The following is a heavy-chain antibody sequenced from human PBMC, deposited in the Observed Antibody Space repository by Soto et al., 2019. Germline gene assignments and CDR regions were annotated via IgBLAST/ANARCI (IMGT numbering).Heavy chain of an antibody. D-gene: IGHD6-13*01. V-gene: IGHV3-21*01. CDR3: ARDRRIAAAGYKDYYYYGMDV. CDR1: GFTFSSYS. CDR2: ISSSSSYI. Sequence: EVQLVESGGGLVKPGGSLRLSCAASGFTFSSYSMNWVRQAPGKGLEWVSSISSSSSYIYYADSVKGRFTISRDNAKNSLYLQMNSLRAEDTAVYYCARDRRIAAAGYKDYYYYGMDVWGQGTTVTVSS. J-gene: IGHJ6*02.